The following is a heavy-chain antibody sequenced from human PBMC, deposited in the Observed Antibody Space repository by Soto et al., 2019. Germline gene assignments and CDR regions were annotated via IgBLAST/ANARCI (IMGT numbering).Heavy chain of an antibody. D-gene: IGHD3-10*01. CDR1: GGSVTSYY. V-gene: IGHV4-59*02. Sequence: SLTCTVSGGSVTSYYWSCIRQPPGKTLEWIGTIYYSGSTNYNPSLKSRVTISVDTSKNQFSLKLGSVTAADTAVYFCARALYGSGVLDVWGQGTTVTVSS. J-gene: IGHJ6*02. CDR3: ARALYGSGVLDV. CDR2: IYYSGST.